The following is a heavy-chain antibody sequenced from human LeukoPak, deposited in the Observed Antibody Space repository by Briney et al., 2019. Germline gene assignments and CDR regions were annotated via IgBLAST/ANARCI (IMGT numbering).Heavy chain of an antibody. CDR3: ARLGEELYPYYYYGMDV. Sequence: ASVKVSCKASGYTFTSYDINWVRQATGQGLEWMGWINPNSGGTNYAQKFQGRVTMTRDTSISTAYMELSRLRSDDTAVYYCARLGEELYPYYYYGMDVWGQGTTVTVSS. J-gene: IGHJ6*02. CDR1: GYTFTSYD. V-gene: IGHV1-2*02. D-gene: IGHD3-10*01. CDR2: INPNSGGT.